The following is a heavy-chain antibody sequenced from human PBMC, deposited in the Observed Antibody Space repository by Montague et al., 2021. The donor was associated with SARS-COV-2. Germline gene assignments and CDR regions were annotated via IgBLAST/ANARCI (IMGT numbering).Heavy chain of an antibody. CDR1: GFSLSTSGEA. CDR2: IYWDDDK. V-gene: IGHV2-5*02. Sequence: PALVKPTQTLTLTCTFSGFSLSTSGEAVGWIRQPPGKALEWLALIYWDDDKRYSPSLKSRLTISKDTSKNLVVLTMTNMDPVDTATYYCARGPSDTYYYNGMDVWGRGTTVTVSS. CDR3: ARGPSDTYYYNGMDV. J-gene: IGHJ6*02.